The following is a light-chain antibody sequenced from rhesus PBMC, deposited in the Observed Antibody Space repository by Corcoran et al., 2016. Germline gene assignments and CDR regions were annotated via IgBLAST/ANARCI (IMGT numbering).Light chain of an antibody. CDR2: TAS. Sequence: DIQMTQSPSSLSASVGDRVTITCRASQGIAGWLAGYQQKPAKAPILLVYTASTLQNGVPSRFSGSGYGSEFTLTISSLQPEDFSTYYCQQYNSMPRTFGQGTRVEVK. J-gene: IGKJ1*01. CDR3: QQYNSMPRT. CDR1: QGIAGW. V-gene: IGKV1-21*01.